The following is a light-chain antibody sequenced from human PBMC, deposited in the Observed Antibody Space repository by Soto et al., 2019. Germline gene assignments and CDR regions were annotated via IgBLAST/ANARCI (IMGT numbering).Light chain of an antibody. V-gene: IGKV4-1*01. Sequence: DIVMTQSPDSLDVSLGERATINCKSSQTVLYSSNYLAWYQQKPGQPPKLLIYWASTRESGVPDRFSGSGSGTDYTLTISSLQAEDVAVYYCQQYYTTPVTFGQGTKVEIK. CDR3: QQYYTTPVT. CDR1: QTVLYSSNY. J-gene: IGKJ1*01. CDR2: WAS.